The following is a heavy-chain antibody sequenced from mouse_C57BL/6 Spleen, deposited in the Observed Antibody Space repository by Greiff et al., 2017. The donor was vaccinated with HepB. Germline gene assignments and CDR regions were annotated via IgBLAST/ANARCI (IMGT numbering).Heavy chain of an antibody. J-gene: IGHJ1*03. CDR1: GYAFSSYW. D-gene: IGHD2-12*01. Sequence: VQLQKSGAELVKPGASVKISCKASGYAFSSYWMNWVKQRPGKGLEWIGQIYPGDGDTNYNGKFKGKATLTADKSSSTAYMQLSSLTSEDSAVYFCARSRREADWYFDVWGTGTTVTVSS. CDR2: IYPGDGDT. V-gene: IGHV1-80*01. CDR3: ARSRREADWYFDV.